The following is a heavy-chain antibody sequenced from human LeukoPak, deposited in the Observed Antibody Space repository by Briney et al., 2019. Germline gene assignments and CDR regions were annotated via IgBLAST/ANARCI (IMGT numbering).Heavy chain of an antibody. J-gene: IGHJ6*02. CDR2: ISSSGSTI. CDR1: GFTFSDYY. V-gene: IGHV3-11*04. D-gene: IGHD6-13*01. Sequence: GGSLRLSCAASGFTFSDYYMSWIRQAPGKGLEWVSYISSSGSTIYYADSVKGRFTISRDNAKNSLYLQMNSLRAEDTAVYYCAREYSSSWYRGTYGMDVWGQGTTVTVSS. CDR3: AREYSSSWYRGTYGMDV.